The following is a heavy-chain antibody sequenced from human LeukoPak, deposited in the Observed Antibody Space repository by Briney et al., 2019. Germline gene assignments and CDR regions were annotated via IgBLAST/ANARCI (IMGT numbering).Heavy chain of an antibody. CDR3: ARGTPGSYLGY. CDR1: GYTFTAYY. J-gene: IGHJ4*02. D-gene: IGHD3-16*02. V-gene: IGHV1-2*04. CDR2: INPNSGGT. Sequence: ASVKVSCKASGYTFTAYYLHWVRQAPEQGLEWMGWINPNSGGTNYAQKFKGWVTLTRDTSINTTYMELSRLASDVTAVYFCARGTPGSYLGYWGQGTLVTVSS.